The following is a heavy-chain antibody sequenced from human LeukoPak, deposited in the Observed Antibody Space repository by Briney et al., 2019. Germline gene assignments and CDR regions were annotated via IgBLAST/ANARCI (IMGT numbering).Heavy chain of an antibody. CDR1: GFTFSSYW. D-gene: IGHD3-9*01. J-gene: IGHJ4*02. Sequence: PGGSLRLSCAASGFTFSSYWMSWVRQAPGKGLEWVANIKQDGSVIYYVDSVKGRFTISRDNAKNSLYLQMNSLRAEDTAVYYCARVGHILTGFYAYYFDSWGQGTLVTASS. CDR2: IKQDGSVI. V-gene: IGHV3-7*01. CDR3: ARVGHILTGFYAYYFDS.